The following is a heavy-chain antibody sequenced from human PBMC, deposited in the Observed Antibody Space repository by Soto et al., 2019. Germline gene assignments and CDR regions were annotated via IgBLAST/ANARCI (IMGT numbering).Heavy chain of an antibody. Sequence: GGSLRLSSAASGFTFSTYSINWVRQAPKKGLEWVSYIGGSITTIYYADSVKGRFTISRDNAKNSLFLQMNSLGAEDAAVYYCARDADLFFIVGCYYYATLVSGPGTT. V-gene: IGHV3-48*01. J-gene: IGHJ6*02. D-gene: IGHD2-15*01. CDR3: ARDADLFFIVGCYYYATLV. CDR2: IGGSITTI. CDR1: GFTFSTYS.